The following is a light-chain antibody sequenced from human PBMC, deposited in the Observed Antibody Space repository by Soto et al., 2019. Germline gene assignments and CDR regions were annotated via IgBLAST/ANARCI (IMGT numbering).Light chain of an antibody. V-gene: IGKV3-20*01. CDR1: QSVSSRF. Sequence: IVSTQSPGTLALSPGERATLSCRATQSVSSRFFAWYQQKPGQAPRLLIHVATNRVTGVPDRFSGSGSGTDFTLTISRLEPEDFAVYYCQHYDSSSRYTFGQGTKLEI. CDR2: VAT. CDR3: QHYDSSSRYT. J-gene: IGKJ2*01.